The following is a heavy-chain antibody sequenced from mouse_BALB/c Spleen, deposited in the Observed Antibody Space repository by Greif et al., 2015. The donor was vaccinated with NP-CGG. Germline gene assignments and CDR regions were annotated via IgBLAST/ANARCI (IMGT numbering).Heavy chain of an antibody. CDR2: INPSNGGT. V-gene: IGHV1S81*02. CDR3: TRGIYYYSFAY. J-gene: IGHJ3*01. CDR1: GYTFTSYY. D-gene: IGHD1-1*01. Sequence: VQLQQSGAELVKPGASVKLSCKASGYTFTSYYMYWVKQRPGQGLEWIGEINPSNGGTNFNEKFKSKATLTVDKSSSTAYMQLSSLTSEDSAVYYCTRGIYYYSFAYWGQGTLVTVSA.